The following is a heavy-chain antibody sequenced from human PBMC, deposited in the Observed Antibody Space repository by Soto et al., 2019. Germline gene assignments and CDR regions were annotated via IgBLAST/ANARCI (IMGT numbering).Heavy chain of an antibody. V-gene: IGHV3-48*01. CDR2: ISSSSSTI. J-gene: IGHJ4*02. CDR3: ARVVGIVATILDY. CDR1: GFTFSSYS. Sequence: PGGSLRLSCAASGFTFSSYSMNWVRQAPGKGLEWVSYISSSSSTIYYADSVKGRFTISRDNAKNSLYLQMNSLRAEDTAVYYCARVVGIVATILDYWSQGTLVTVPQ. D-gene: IGHD5-12*01.